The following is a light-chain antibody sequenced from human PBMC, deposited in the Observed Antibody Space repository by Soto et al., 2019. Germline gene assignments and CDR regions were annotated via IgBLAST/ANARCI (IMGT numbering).Light chain of an antibody. CDR3: QQSYSPPRT. V-gene: IGKV1-39*01. CDR1: QSISSY. J-gene: IGKJ1*01. CDR2: AAS. Sequence: DIQMTQSPSSLSASVGDRVTITCRASQSISSYLNWYQQKPGKAPNLLIYAASSLRSGVPSRFSGSGSGTDFTLTITNLQPEDFETYYCQQSYSPPRTLGQGTKVDIK.